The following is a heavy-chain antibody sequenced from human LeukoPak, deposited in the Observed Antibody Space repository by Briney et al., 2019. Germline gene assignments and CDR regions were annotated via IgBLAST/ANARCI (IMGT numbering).Heavy chain of an antibody. CDR3: ARDPRWLTPDCTSTSCYENYFDP. CDR2: IYSSGST. Sequence: SETLSLTCTVSGASITTHFWTWIRQPPGKGLEWIGYIYSSGSTNYNPSLKSRVTISVDTSNNHFSLRLSSVTAADTAVYYCARDPRWLTPDCTSTSCYENYFDPWGQGTLVTVSS. CDR1: GASITTHF. V-gene: IGHV4-4*08. J-gene: IGHJ5*02. D-gene: IGHD2-2*01.